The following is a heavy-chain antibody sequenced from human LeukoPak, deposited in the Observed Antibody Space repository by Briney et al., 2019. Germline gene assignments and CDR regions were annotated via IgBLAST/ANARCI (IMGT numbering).Heavy chain of an antibody. CDR3: ARRRSGSGWYGNWFDP. J-gene: IGHJ5*02. V-gene: IGHV4-59*08. CDR2: IYYSGST. Sequence: PSETLSLTCTVSGGSISSYYWSWIRQPPRKGLEWIGYIYYSGSTNYNPSLKSRVTISVDTSKNQFSLKLSSVTAADTAVYYCARRRSGSGWYGNWFDPWGQGTLVTVSS. CDR1: GGSISSYY. D-gene: IGHD6-19*01.